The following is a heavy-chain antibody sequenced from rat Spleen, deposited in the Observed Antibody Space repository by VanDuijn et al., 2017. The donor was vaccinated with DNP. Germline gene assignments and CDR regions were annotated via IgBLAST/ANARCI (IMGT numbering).Heavy chain of an antibody. J-gene: IGHJ2*01. CDR2: ISYSGTT. V-gene: IGHV3-1*01. D-gene: IGHD1-5*01. Sequence: EVQLQESGPGLVKPSQPLSLTCSVTGSSITSNYWGWIREFPGNKMEWIGHISYSGTTSYHPSLKSRISITRDTSKNQFFLQLNSVTSGDTATYYCARWNIGTTTLDYWGQGVMVTVSS. CDR3: ARWNIGTTTLDY. CDR1: GSSITSNY.